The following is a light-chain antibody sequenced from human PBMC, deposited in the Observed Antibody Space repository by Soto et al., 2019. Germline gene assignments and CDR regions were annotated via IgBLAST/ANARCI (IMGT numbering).Light chain of an antibody. CDR3: QSYDSSLRGYV. V-gene: IGLV1-40*01. Sequence: QSVLTKPPSVSGAPGQRVTISCTGSSSNFGAGNDVQWYQQLPGTAPKLLIFGNNNRPSGVPDRFSGSKSGTSASLAISGLQAEYEADYYCQSYDSSLRGYVFGTGTKVTVL. CDR2: GNN. CDR1: SSNFGAGND. J-gene: IGLJ1*01.